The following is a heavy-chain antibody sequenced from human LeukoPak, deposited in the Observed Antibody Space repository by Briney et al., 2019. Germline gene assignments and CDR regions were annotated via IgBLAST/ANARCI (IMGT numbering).Heavy chain of an antibody. Sequence: QPGGSLRLSCAASGFTFSSYGMSWIRQAPGKGLEWVAAISAGGDLTNYADSVKGRFTISRDSSKNMLCVQMNSLRAEDTAIYYCAKGLISSATYFSYFDYWGQGTLVTVSS. V-gene: IGHV3-23*01. CDR1: GFTFSSYG. CDR3: AKGLISSATYFSYFDY. D-gene: IGHD1-26*01. J-gene: IGHJ4*02. CDR2: ISAGGDLT.